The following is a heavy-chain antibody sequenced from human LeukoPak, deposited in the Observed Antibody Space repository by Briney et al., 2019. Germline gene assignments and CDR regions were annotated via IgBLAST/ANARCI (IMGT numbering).Heavy chain of an antibody. V-gene: IGHV4-34*01. CDR1: GGSFSGYY. Sequence: SETLSLTCAVYGGSFSGYYWSWIRQPPGKGLEWIGEINHSGSTNYNPSLKSRVTISVNTSKNQFSLKLSSVTAADTAVYYCARRTYYYGSGSYYPGPFEYCGQGTLVTVSS. CDR3: ARRTYYYGSGSYYPGPFEY. D-gene: IGHD3-10*01. J-gene: IGHJ4*02. CDR2: INHSGST.